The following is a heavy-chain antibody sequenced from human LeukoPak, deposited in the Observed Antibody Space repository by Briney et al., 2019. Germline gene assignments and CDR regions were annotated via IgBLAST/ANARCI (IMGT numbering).Heavy chain of an antibody. CDR1: GGTSISYA. CDR3: ALHHEDYYDSSGYYWPFDY. V-gene: IGHV1-69*13. D-gene: IGHD3-22*01. Sequence: ASVKVSCKASGGTSISYAISWVRQAPGQGLEWMGGIIPIFGTANYAQKFQGRVTITADESTSTAYMELSSLRSEDTAVYYCALHHEDYYDSSGYYWPFDYWGQGTLVTVSS. CDR2: IIPIFGTA. J-gene: IGHJ4*02.